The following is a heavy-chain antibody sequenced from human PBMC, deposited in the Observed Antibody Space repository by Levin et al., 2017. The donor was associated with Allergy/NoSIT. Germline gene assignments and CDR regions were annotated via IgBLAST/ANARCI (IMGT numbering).Heavy chain of an antibody. Sequence: SQTLSLTCAVSCGSFRKGGHSWSWIRQPPGKGLEWMGYIYYSGSTHYNSSLESRLTISVDRSKDQFSLNLRSVTAADTAVYFCARGPYDSSKQVGAEFDYWGQGTLVIVSS. D-gene: IGHD3-22*01. CDR1: CGSFRKGGHS. CDR3: ARGPYDSSKQVGAEFDY. J-gene: IGHJ4*02. V-gene: IGHV4-30-2*01. CDR2: IYYSGST.